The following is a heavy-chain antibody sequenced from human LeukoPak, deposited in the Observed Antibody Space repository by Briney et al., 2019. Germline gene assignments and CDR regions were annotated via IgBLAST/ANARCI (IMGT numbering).Heavy chain of an antibody. V-gene: IGHV4-34*01. Sequence: SETLSLTCAVYGGSFSGYYWSWIRQPPGKGLEWIGEINHSGSTNYNPSLKSRVTISVDTSKNQFSLKLSSVTAADTAVYYCARAWRRITMVRGPSGASDYWGQGTLVTVSS. CDR2: INHSGST. D-gene: IGHD3-10*01. CDR3: ARAWRRITMVRGPSGASDY. J-gene: IGHJ4*02. CDR1: GGSFSGYY.